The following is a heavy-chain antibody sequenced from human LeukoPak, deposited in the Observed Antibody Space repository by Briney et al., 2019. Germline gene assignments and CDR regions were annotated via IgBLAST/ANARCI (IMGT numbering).Heavy chain of an antibody. CDR3: AKGGQVDTIHDAFDI. D-gene: IGHD2-21*01. V-gene: IGHV3-30*18. Sequence: SYDRTDKYYADSVRGRFTISRDNSKNTLYLQMNSPRAEDTAVYYCAKGGQVDTIHDAFDIWAKGQWLPSLQ. CDR2: SYDRTDK. J-gene: IGHJ3*02.